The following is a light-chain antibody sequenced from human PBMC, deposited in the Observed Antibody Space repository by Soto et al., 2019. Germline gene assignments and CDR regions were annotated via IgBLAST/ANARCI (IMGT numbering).Light chain of an antibody. CDR2: GAP. Sequence: ETGMTMSPSTLSVSTGERATLSCRASHSVSSKLAWYQQKSGQAPRLLIYGAPTRATGIPARFSGSGSGTEFTLTISSLQSEDFAVYYCQQYNNWPPITFGQGTRLAIK. V-gene: IGKV3D-15*01. CDR1: HSVSSK. J-gene: IGKJ5*01. CDR3: QQYNNWPPIT.